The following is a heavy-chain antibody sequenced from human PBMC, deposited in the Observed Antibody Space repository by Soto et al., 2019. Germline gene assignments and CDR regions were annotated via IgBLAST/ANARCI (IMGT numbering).Heavy chain of an antibody. CDR2: ISGSGGST. D-gene: IGHD6-19*01. CDR1: GFTFSSYA. J-gene: IGHJ4*02. Sequence: GSLRLSCAASGFTFSSYAMSWVRQAPGKGLEWVSAISGSGGSTYYADSVKGRFTISRDNSKNTLYLQMNSLRAEDTAVYYCAKVRNGIAVAGLEKYYFDYWGQGTLVTVSS. CDR3: AKVRNGIAVAGLEKYYFDY. V-gene: IGHV3-23*01.